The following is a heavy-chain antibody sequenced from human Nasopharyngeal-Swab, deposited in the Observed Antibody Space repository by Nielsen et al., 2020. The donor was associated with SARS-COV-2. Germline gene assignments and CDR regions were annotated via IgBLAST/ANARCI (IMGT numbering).Heavy chain of an antibody. D-gene: IGHD3-9*01. CDR1: GGSFSAYC. Sequence: SGTLSLTCAVYGGSFSAYCWTWVRQPPGKGLEWIGEITHGGTTNYNPSLKSRVTMSVDTSKNQFSLKLSSVTAADTAVYYCVRAPDYDVLTGYYPDGFDVWGRGTMVTVSS. V-gene: IGHV4-34*01. CDR3: VRAPDYDVLTGYYPDGFDV. CDR2: ITHGGTT. J-gene: IGHJ3*01.